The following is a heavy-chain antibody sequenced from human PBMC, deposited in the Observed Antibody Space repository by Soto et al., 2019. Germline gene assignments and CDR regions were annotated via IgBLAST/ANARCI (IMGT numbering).Heavy chain of an antibody. Sequence: QVQLQQWGAGLLKPSETLSLTCAVYGGSLSGYYWSWIRQPPGKGLEWIGEINHGGSTNYNPSLKSRVTISVDTSKNQFSLKLSSVTAADTAVYYCARGWGRIFDYWGQGTLVTVSS. D-gene: IGHD7-27*01. CDR3: ARGWGRIFDY. CDR1: GGSLSGYY. V-gene: IGHV4-34*01. J-gene: IGHJ4*02. CDR2: INHGGST.